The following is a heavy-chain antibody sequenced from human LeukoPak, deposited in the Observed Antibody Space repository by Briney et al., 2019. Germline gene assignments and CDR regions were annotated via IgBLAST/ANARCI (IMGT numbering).Heavy chain of an antibody. CDR3: AKTVVATIDWFDP. D-gene: IGHD2-15*01. CDR1: GYTFASYD. J-gene: IGHJ5*02. V-gene: IGHV1-2*02. CDR2: INPNTGDT. Sequence: ASVKVSCKASGYTFASYDINWVRQATGQGLEWMGWINPNTGDTNYAQKFQGRVTMTRDTSISTAYMEVSRLRSDDTAVYYCAKTVVATIDWFDPWGQGTLVTVSS.